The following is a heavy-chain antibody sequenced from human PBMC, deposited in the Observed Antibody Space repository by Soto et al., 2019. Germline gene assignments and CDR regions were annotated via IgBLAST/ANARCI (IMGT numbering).Heavy chain of an antibody. Sequence: ASGTVSCNASGYIFSSFYINRVRQPPGQGLGWMGWTRGYSGNPKYAQKFQRRVTMTTDTSTNTGYMEMRSLTSDDTAVYYCARDFFGQVVAFDLWGQGTMVTVSS. V-gene: IGHV1-18*01. CDR2: TRGYSGNP. J-gene: IGHJ3*01. CDR3: ARDFFGQVVAFDL. CDR1: GYIFSSFY. D-gene: IGHD2-15*01.